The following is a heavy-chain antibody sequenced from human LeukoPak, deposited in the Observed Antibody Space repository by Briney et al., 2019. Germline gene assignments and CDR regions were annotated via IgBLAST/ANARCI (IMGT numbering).Heavy chain of an antibody. V-gene: IGHV4-34*01. Sequence: SETLSLTCVAYGVSFSGYYWSWIRQPPGKGPEWIGEINHSGSTNYNPSLKSRVTISVDTSKNQFSLKLRSVTAADTAVYYCARTRWLQSLFDYWGQGTLVTVSS. CDR1: GVSFSGYY. J-gene: IGHJ4*02. CDR2: INHSGST. D-gene: IGHD5-24*01. CDR3: ARTRWLQSLFDY.